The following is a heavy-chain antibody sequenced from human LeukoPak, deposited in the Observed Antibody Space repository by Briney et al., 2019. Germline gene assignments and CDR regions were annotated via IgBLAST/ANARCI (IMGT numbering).Heavy chain of an antibody. Sequence: PSQTLSLTCTVSGGSISSSSNCWGWLRQPPGKGLEWSGSINYSGSTYYNPSLKSRVTISVDTPNNRFAMKLSSLTAADTAVYYCARRGPNWNYFDYWGQGTLVTVSS. D-gene: IGHD1-1*01. CDR3: ARRGPNWNYFDY. J-gene: IGHJ4*02. V-gene: IGHV4-39*01. CDR2: INYSGST. CDR1: GGSISSSSNC.